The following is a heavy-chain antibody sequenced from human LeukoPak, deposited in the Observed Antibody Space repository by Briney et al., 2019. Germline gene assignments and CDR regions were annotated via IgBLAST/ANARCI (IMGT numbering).Heavy chain of an antibody. J-gene: IGHJ4*02. CDR2: ISGSGGST. D-gene: IGHD3-3*01. Sequence: SGGSLRLSCAASGFTFSSYAMSWVRQAPGKGLEWVSAISGSGGSTYYADSGKGRFTISRDNSKNTLNLQMNSLRAEDTAVYYCAKGENYDFWSGTIFDYWGQGTLVTVSS. V-gene: IGHV3-23*01. CDR1: GFTFSSYA. CDR3: AKGENYDFWSGTIFDY.